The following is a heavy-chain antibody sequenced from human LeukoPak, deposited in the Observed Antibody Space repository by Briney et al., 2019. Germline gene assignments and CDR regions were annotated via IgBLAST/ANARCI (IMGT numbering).Heavy chain of an antibody. CDR3: ASRGSYVDY. J-gene: IGHJ4*02. D-gene: IGHD3-16*01. Sequence: GGSLRLSCAASEFTFSSYWMSWVRQAPGRGLEWVASIKQDGSDKYYVDSVKGRFTISRDNAKKSLYLQMNSLRAEDTAVYYCASRGSYVDYWGQGPLVTVSS. CDR2: IKQDGSDK. CDR1: EFTFSSYW. V-gene: IGHV3-7*01.